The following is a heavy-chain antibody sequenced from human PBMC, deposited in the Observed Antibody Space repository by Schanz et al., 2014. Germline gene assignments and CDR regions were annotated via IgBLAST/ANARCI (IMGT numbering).Heavy chain of an antibody. D-gene: IGHD2-2*01. J-gene: IGHJ4*02. CDR2: IYYSGST. Sequence: QVQLQESGPGLVKPSETLSLTCTVSSASIRTYYWSWIRQPPGKGLEWIGYIYYSGSTTYNPSLKSRVTISVDTSKKQFSLNLSSVTAADTAVYYCARGRVVPAAPEFDYWGQRILVTVSS. CDR1: SASIRTYY. CDR3: ARGRVVPAAPEFDY. V-gene: IGHV4-59*01.